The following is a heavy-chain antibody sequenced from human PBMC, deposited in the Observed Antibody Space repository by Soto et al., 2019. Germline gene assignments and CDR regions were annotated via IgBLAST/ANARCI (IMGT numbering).Heavy chain of an antibody. J-gene: IGHJ4*02. CDR3: ARNGPPYGGCHCDSDY. CDR2: ISADNGNT. V-gene: IGHV1-18*04. CDR1: GYTFTSYG. D-gene: IGHD2-21*02. Sequence: ASVKVSCKASGYTFTSYGISWVRQAPGQGLEWMGWISADNGNTNYAQKFQGRVTMTTDTSTSTAYMELRSLRSDDTAVYYCARNGPPYGGCHCDSDYWGQGTLVTVSS.